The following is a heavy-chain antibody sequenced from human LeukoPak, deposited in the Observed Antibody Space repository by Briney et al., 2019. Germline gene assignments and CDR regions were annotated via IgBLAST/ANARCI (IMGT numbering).Heavy chain of an antibody. CDR3: AKRNGYADY. Sequence: GGSLRLSCAASGFTFSSYTMSWVRQAPGKGLDWVSAIHDSGDYTYYADSVKGRFIISRDNSKNTLYLQMNSLRAEDTAVYYCAKRNGYADYWGRGPLVTVSS. D-gene: IGHD5-18*01. CDR2: IHDSGDYT. J-gene: IGHJ4*02. V-gene: IGHV3-23*01. CDR1: GFTFSSYT.